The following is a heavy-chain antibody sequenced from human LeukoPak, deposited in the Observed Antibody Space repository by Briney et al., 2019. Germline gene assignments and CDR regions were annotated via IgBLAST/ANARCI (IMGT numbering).Heavy chain of an antibody. CDR2: IGIGGDT. D-gene: IGHD1-26*01. CDR1: GFTFSNYE. Sequence: GGSLRLSCAGSGFTFSNYEMHWVRQVVGGGLEWVSAIGIGGDTFYTGSVKGRFTISRENAKNSFFLQMNSLSAGDTALYYCVRERSGTSSDGFDIWGQGTMVTVSS. V-gene: IGHV3-13*01. J-gene: IGHJ3*02. CDR3: VRERSGTSSDGFDI.